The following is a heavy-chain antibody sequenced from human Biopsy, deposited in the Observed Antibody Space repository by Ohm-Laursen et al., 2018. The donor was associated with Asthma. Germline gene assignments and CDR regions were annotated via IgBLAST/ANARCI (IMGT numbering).Heavy chain of an antibody. CDR3: ARASVAASSNWFDP. CDR2: IHYSGGT. J-gene: IGHJ5*02. V-gene: IGHV4-30-4*01. D-gene: IGHD6-19*01. Sequence: TLSLTYTVSGASIKTDDHYWSWLRQPPGKGLEWFGFIHYSGGTSYNPSLKGGVTISVDTSKNQFSLKLSSVTAADTAVYYCARASVAASSNWFDPWGQGTLVTVSS. CDR1: GASIKTDDHY.